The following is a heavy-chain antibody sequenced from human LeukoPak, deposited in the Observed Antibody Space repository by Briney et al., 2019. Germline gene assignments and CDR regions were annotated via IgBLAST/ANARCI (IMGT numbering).Heavy chain of an antibody. V-gene: IGHV1-2*02. D-gene: IGHD6-19*01. CDR1: GYTFTGYY. CDR3: ARDEAVAGNNWFDP. CDR2: INPNSGGT. Sequence: ASVKVSCKASGYTFTGYYMHWVRQAPGQGLEWMGWINPNSGGTNYAQKFQGRVTMTRDTPISTAYMELSRLRSDDTAVYYCARDEAVAGNNWFDPWGQGTLVTVSS. J-gene: IGHJ5*02.